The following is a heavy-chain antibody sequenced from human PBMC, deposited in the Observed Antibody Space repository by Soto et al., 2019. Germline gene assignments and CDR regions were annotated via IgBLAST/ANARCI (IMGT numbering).Heavy chain of an antibody. CDR3: ARGFMITFRGVIGY. Sequence: TSYDINWVRQATGQGLEWMGWMNPNSGNTGYAQKFQGRVTMTRNTSISTAYMELSSLRSEDTAVYYCARGFMITFRGVIGYWGQGTLVTVSS. D-gene: IGHD3-16*01. V-gene: IGHV1-8*01. CDR1: TSYD. J-gene: IGHJ4*02. CDR2: MNPNSGNT.